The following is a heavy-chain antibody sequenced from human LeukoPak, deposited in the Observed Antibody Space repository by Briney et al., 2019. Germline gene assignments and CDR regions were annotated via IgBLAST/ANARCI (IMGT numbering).Heavy chain of an antibody. CDR3: ARVRSYYDSSGLDY. J-gene: IGHJ4*02. CDR2: TRNKANSYTT. V-gene: IGHV3-72*01. CDR1: EFTFSNFW. Sequence: PGGSLRLSCAASEFTFSNFWMSWVRQAPGKGLEWVGRTRNKANSYTTEYAASVKGRFTISRDDSKNSLYLQMNSLKTEDTAVYYCARVRSYYDSSGLDYWGQGTLVTVSS. D-gene: IGHD3-22*01.